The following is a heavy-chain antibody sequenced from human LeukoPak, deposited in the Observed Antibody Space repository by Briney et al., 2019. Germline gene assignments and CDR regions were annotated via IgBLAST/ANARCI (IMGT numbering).Heavy chain of an antibody. CDR2: ISAYNGNT. Sequence: ASVKVSCMASGYTFTSDGISWVRPAPGQGLEWMGWISAYNGNTNYAQKLQGRVTMTTDTSTSTAYMELRSLRSDDTTVYYCARVLRDQWLLIDYWGQGTLVTVSS. CDR1: GYTFTSDG. D-gene: IGHD6-19*01. V-gene: IGHV1-18*01. J-gene: IGHJ4*02. CDR3: ARVLRDQWLLIDY.